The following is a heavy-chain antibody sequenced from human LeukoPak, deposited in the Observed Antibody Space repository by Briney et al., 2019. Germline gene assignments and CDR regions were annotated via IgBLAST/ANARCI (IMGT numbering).Heavy chain of an antibody. J-gene: IGHJ5*02. V-gene: IGHV1-69*05. CDR1: EGTFSSYA. CDR2: IIPIFGTA. CDR3: ARDLRVNWFDP. Sequence: SVKVSCKASEGTFSSYAISWVRQAPGQGLEWMGRIIPIFGTANYAQKFQGRVTITTDESTSTAYMELSSLRSEDTAVYYCARDLRVNWFDPWGQGTLVTVSS.